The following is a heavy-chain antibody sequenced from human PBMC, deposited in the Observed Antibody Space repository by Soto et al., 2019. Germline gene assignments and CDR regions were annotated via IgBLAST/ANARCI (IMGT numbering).Heavy chain of an antibody. CDR2: ISGSGGST. V-gene: IGHV3-23*01. D-gene: IGHD6-6*01. CDR1: VFTFSSYA. Sequence: WGSLRLSCSASVFTFSSYAMSWFRQAPGKGLEWVSAISGSGGSTYYADSVKGRFTISRDNSKNTLYLQMNSLRAEDTAVYYCAKALAPYSSSSDSVDYWGQGTLVTVSS. J-gene: IGHJ4*02. CDR3: AKALAPYSSSSDSVDY.